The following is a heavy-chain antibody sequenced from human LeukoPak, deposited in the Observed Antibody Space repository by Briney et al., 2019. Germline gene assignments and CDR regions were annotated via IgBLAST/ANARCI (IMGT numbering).Heavy chain of an antibody. CDR1: RFTFKRHG. Sequence: GGSLRLSCAAARFTFKRHGMQWVRQAPGKGLEWVAVLSYDGNDKYYVDSVKGRFTISRDNSKNTLYLQMNSLRAEDTAVYYCAKDLDVAAANYYFDYWGQGTLVSVSS. D-gene: IGHD6-13*01. CDR2: LSYDGNDK. V-gene: IGHV3-30*18. CDR3: AKDLDVAAANYYFDY. J-gene: IGHJ4*02.